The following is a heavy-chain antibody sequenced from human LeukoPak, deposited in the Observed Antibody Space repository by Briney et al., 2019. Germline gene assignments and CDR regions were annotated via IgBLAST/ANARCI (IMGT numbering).Heavy chain of an antibody. D-gene: IGHD4-17*01. CDR3: GKDPNGDYIGAFDF. J-gene: IGHJ3*01. V-gene: IGHV3-23*01. CDR1: GITFRNYA. Sequence: GGSLRLSCVASGITFRNYAVTWVRQAPGKGLEWVSSITGSGDTRRYADSVKGRFAISRDNSVDTLYLQMNSLSAEDTAIYYCGKDPNGDYIGAFDFWGRGTMVTVSS. CDR2: ITGSGDTR.